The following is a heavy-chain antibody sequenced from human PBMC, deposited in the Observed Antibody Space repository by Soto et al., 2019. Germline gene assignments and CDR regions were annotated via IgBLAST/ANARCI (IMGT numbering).Heavy chain of an antibody. CDR3: ARIVIGGSNWFDP. J-gene: IGHJ5*02. D-gene: IGHD3-16*02. CDR1: GGSISSSSDY. Sequence: SETLSLTCIVSGGSISSSSDYWGWIRQPPGKGLEWIGSINYSGNTYYSPSLQSRITMSVDTSKNHFSLKVNSVTAADTAIYYCARIVIGGSNWFDPWGQGTLVTVSS. V-gene: IGHV4-39*02. CDR2: INYSGNT.